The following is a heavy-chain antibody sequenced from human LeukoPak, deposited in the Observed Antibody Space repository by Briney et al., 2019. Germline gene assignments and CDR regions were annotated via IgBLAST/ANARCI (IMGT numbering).Heavy chain of an antibody. CDR2: INTDGTVT. D-gene: IGHD6-19*01. CDR3: ATKQWLSPPRQS. J-gene: IGHJ5*02. CDR1: GFTLIKLC. V-gene: IGHV3-74*01. Sequence: PGGSLRLSCAASGFTLIKLCVLWVRQAPGTGLESVSRINTDGTVTTYADSVKGRFTVSIDNADNTMFLQMNSARDEDTAVYYFATKQWLSPPRQSWGQGTPVTVSS.